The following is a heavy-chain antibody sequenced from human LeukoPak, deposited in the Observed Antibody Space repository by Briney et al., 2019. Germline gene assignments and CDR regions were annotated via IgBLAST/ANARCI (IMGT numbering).Heavy chain of an antibody. V-gene: IGHV3-7*01. CDR3: ARDEGGGWVY. D-gene: IGHD6-19*01. CDR2: IKEDGSKK. J-gene: IGHJ4*02. Sequence: GGSLRLSCTVSGFIFDNYWMNWVRQAPGKGLERVANIKEDGSKKYYVDSVKGRFTISRDNAKNSLYLEMNTLRAEDTAVYFCARDEGGGWVYWGQGTLVTVSS. CDR1: GFIFDNYW.